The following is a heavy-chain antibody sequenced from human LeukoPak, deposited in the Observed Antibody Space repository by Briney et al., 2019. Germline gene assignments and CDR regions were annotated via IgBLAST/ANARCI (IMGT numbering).Heavy chain of an antibody. CDR3: ARGDILTGYYVLLKVYYMDV. Sequence: GGSLRLSCGASGFTFSTYGMSWVRQAPGKGLEWVANIKQDGSEKYYVDSVKGRFTISRDNAKNSLYLQMNSLRAEDTAVYYCARGDILTGYYVLLKVYYMDVWGKGTTVTISS. V-gene: IGHV3-7*01. D-gene: IGHD3-9*01. CDR2: IKQDGSEK. CDR1: GFTFSTYG. J-gene: IGHJ6*03.